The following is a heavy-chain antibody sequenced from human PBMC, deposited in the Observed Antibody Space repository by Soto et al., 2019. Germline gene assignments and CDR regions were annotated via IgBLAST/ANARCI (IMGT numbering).Heavy chain of an antibody. CDR1: GLTYTRYS. J-gene: IGHJ4*02. CDR3: ARESEDLTSNFDY. V-gene: IGHV3-21*06. Sequence: PGGSLRLSCAASGLTYTRYSMNWVRQAPGKALEWVSSISSTTNYIYYGDSMKGRFTISRDNAKNSLYLEMNSLRAEDTAVYYCARESEDLTSNFDYWGQGTLVTVSS. CDR2: ISSTTNYI.